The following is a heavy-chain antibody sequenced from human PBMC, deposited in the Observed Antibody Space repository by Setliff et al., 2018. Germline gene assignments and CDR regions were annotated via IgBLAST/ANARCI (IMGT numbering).Heavy chain of an antibody. CDR1: GFTFSDHY. J-gene: IGHJ4*02. Sequence: GSLRLSCVASGFTFSDHYMDWVRQAPGKGLEWVGRTRTKARIYTTEYAASVKGRFTISRDDSKNMVHLQMSSLKTEDTAVYYCAREMERWLQSIQSGKLDYWGQGTLVTVSS. CDR3: AREMERWLQSIQSGKLDY. D-gene: IGHD5-12*01. CDR2: TRTKARIYTT. V-gene: IGHV3-72*01.